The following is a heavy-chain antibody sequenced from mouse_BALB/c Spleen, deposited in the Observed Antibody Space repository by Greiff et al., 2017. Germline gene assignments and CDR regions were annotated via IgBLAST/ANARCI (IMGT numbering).Heavy chain of an antibody. Sequence: EVHLVESGGGLVKPGGSLKLSCAASGFTFSSYTMSWVRQTPEKRLEWVATISSGGSYTYYPDSVKGRFTISRDNAKNTLYLQMSSLKSEDTAMYYCTRDRSPYAMGYWGQGTSVTVSS. CDR1: GFTFSSYT. CDR3: TRDRSPYAMGY. J-gene: IGHJ4*01. CDR2: ISSGGSYT. V-gene: IGHV5-6-4*01.